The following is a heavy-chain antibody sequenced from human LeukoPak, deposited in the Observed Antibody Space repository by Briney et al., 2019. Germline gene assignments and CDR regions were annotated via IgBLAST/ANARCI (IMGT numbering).Heavy chain of an antibody. CDR3: AHSRATAAVATSFEY. D-gene: IGHD6-13*01. J-gene: IGHJ4*02. V-gene: IGHV2-5*02. CDR1: GFSLSTTGVG. CDR2: IYWDDER. Sequence: SGPTLVNPTQTLTVTCTFSGFSLSTTGVGVGWIRQPPGKALDWLALIYWDDERRYSPSLKSGLTITKDTSKNQVVLTMTNMDPVDTATYYCAHSRATAAVATSFEYWGQGTLVTVSS.